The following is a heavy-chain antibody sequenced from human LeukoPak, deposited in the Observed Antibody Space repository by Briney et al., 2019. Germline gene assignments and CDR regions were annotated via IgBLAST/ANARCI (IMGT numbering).Heavy chain of an antibody. CDR2: IYHSGST. V-gene: IGHV4-38-2*02. D-gene: IGHD2-15*01. Sequence: SETLSLTCTVSGYSISSGYYWGRIRQPPGKGLEWIGSIYHSGSTYYNPSLKSRVTISVDTSKNQFSLKLSSVAAADPAVYYCARGGVGADTDYWGQGTLVTVSS. CDR3: ARGGVGADTDY. CDR1: GYSISSGYY. J-gene: IGHJ4*02.